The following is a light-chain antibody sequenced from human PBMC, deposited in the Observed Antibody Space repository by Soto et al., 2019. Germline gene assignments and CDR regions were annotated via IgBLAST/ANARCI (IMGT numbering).Light chain of an antibody. CDR1: SSDVGAYNY. CDR3: SSYTSRTTVV. CDR2: DVT. J-gene: IGLJ2*01. Sequence: QSVLTQPASVSGSPGQSITISCTGSSSDVGAYNYVSWYQQHPGKAPKLMIYDVTNRPSGVSSRFSGSKSGNTASLTISGLQAEDEADYYCSSYTSRTTVVFGGGTKVTVL. V-gene: IGLV2-14*03.